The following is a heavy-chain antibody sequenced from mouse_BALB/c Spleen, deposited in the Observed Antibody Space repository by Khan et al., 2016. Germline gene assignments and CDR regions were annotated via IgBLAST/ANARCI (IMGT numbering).Heavy chain of an antibody. CDR3: SRDDQESDSLFAS. J-gene: IGHJ3*01. CDR2: IWAGGST. CDR1: GFSLTNSG. V-gene: IGHV2-9*02. Sequence: QVQLKESGPGLVAPSQSLSITCTVSGFSLTNSGVHWVRQPPGKGMDWLGVIWAGGSTDYNSALMYRLSITKDNSQNKVCFKINSLQNDDTAMSFCSRDDQESDSLFASCAQGTLVTVSA.